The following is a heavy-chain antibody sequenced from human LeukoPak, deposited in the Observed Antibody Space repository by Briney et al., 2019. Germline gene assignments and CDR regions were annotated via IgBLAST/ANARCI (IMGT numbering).Heavy chain of an antibody. CDR2: INPNSGGT. CDR1: GYTFTTYN. V-gene: IGHV1-2*02. J-gene: IGHJ5*02. Sequence: ASVKVSCKASGYTFTTYNINWVRQAPGQGLEWMGWINPNSGGTNYAQKFQGRVTMTRDTSISTAYMELSRLRSDDTAVYYCARVGIAARPTKGNWFDPWGQGTLVTVSS. CDR3: ARVGIAARPTKGNWFDP. D-gene: IGHD6-6*01.